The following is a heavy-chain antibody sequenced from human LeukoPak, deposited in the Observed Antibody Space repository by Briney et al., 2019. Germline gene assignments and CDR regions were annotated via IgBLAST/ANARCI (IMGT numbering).Heavy chain of an antibody. CDR3: ARDLDIVVVAAALRHYGLDV. D-gene: IGHD2-15*01. J-gene: IGHJ6*02. CDR2: ISPYNGNT. CDR1: GYTFTSYG. V-gene: IGHV1-18*01. Sequence: GASVKVSFKASGYTFTSYGISWVRQAPGQGLEWMGWISPYNGNTNYAQKFQGRVTMTTDTSTTTAYMELRSLRSDDTAVYYCARDLDIVVVAAALRHYGLDVWGQGTTVTVSS.